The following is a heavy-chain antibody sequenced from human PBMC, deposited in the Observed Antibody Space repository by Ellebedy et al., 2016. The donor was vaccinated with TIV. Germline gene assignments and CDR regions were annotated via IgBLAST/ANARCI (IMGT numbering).Heavy chain of an antibody. Sequence: GESLKISCAASGLTLSNYAMHWVRQAPGKGLEWLTVMSYDGTQKYYAGSVKGRFTISRDTSKNTLYLQMNSLRPEDTAIYYCAGEIVLPISTGAPEYWGQGTLVTVSS. D-gene: IGHD3-3*02. CDR1: GLTLSNYA. CDR2: MSYDGTQK. V-gene: IGHV3-30*04. J-gene: IGHJ4*02. CDR3: AGEIVLPISTGAPEY.